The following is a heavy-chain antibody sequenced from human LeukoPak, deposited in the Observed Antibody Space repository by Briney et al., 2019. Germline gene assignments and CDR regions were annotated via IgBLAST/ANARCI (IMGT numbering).Heavy chain of an antibody. CDR1: GYSISSGYC. V-gene: IGHV4-38-2*02. J-gene: IGHJ4*02. CDR3: ARTNPLGYCSSTSCYYFDY. Sequence: SETLSLTCTVSGYSISSGYCWGWIRPPPGKGLEWIGSIYHSGSTYYNPSLKSRVTISVDTSKNQFSLKLSSVTAADTAVYYCARTNPLGYCSSTSCYYFDYWGQGTLVTVSS. D-gene: IGHD2-2*01. CDR2: IYHSGST.